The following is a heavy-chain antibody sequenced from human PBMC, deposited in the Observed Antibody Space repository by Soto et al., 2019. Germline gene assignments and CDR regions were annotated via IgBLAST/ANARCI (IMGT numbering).Heavy chain of an antibody. D-gene: IGHD6-19*01. J-gene: IGHJ5*02. V-gene: IGHV3-23*01. CDR2: ISGSGGST. CDR1: GFTFSSYA. CDR3: AKDGGEQWLGINWFDP. Sequence: GGSLRLSCAASGFTFSSYAMSWVRQAPGKGLEWVSAISGSGGSTYYADSVKGRFTISRDNSKNTLYLQMNSLRAEDTAVYYCAKDGGEQWLGINWFDPWGQGTLVTVSS.